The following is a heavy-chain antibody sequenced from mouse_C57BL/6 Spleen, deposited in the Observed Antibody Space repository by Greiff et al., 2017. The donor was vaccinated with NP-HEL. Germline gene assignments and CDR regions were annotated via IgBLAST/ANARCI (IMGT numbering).Heavy chain of an antibody. CDR3: ARYSNYFYYYAMDY. Sequence: QVQLKQSGPELVKPGASVKISCKASGYAFSSSWMNWVKQRPGKGLEWIGRIYPGDGDTNYNGKFKGKATLTADKSSSTAYMQLSSLTSEDSAVYFCARYSNYFYYYAMDYWGQGTSVTVSS. CDR2: IYPGDGDT. D-gene: IGHD2-5*01. V-gene: IGHV1-82*01. J-gene: IGHJ4*01. CDR1: GYAFSSSW.